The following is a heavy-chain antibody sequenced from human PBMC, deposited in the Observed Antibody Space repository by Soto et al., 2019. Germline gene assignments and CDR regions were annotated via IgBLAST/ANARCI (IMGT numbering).Heavy chain of an antibody. Sequence: EVQVVESGGGLVQPGGSLRLSCAASGFTFGIHWMTWVRQVPEKGLEWVANINQDGSDKYYVDSVKGRFIISRDNAKDSLYLQMNSLRVEDTAVYYCATSMRHTLDPWGQGTLVTVS. CDR1: GFTFGIHW. V-gene: IGHV3-7*01. J-gene: IGHJ5*02. CDR2: INQDGSDK. CDR3: ATSMRHTLDP. D-gene: IGHD2-21*01.